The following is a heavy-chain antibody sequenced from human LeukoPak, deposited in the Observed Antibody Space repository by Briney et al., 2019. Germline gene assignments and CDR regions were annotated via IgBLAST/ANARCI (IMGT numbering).Heavy chain of an antibody. Sequence: ASVKVSCKASGYTFTGYYMHWVRQAPGQGLEWMGWMNPNSGNTGYAQKFQGRVTMTRNTSISTAYMELSSLRSEDTAVYYCARKPSDFWSGYRYYFDYWGQGTLVTVSS. CDR2: MNPNSGNT. J-gene: IGHJ4*02. CDR3: ARKPSDFWSGYRYYFDY. CDR1: GYTFTGYY. V-gene: IGHV1-8*02. D-gene: IGHD3-3*01.